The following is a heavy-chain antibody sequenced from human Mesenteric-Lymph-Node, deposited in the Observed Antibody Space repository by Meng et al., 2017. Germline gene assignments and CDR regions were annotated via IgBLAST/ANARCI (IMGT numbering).Heavy chain of an antibody. CDR2: IDPKRGGT. CDR1: GYTFTDHY. CDR3: ARDVLNNWFDP. V-gene: IGHV1-2*06. D-gene: IGHD3-16*01. J-gene: IGHJ5*02. Sequence: QVQLVQSGAEVKKPGASVKVSCKASGYTFTDHYMHWVRQAPGQGLEWMGRIDPKRGGTKYAQKFQGRVTMTRDTSISTAYMELSRLRSDDTAVYYCARDVLNNWFDPWGQGTLVPSPQ.